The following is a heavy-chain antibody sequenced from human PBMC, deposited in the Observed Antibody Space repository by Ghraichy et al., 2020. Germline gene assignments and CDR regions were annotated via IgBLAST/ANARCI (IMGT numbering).Heavy chain of an antibody. CDR2: ITSPSNTI. CDR3: ARDRSTFSY. D-gene: IGHD2-15*01. V-gene: IGHV3-48*02. CDR1: GFTFSGST. J-gene: IGHJ4*02. Sequence: GESLNISCGASGFTFSGSTMSWVRQAPGKGLEWVSSITSPSNTIYYADSVKGRFTISRDNAKNSLFLQMNSLRDEDTAVYYCARDRSTFSYWGQGTLVTVSS.